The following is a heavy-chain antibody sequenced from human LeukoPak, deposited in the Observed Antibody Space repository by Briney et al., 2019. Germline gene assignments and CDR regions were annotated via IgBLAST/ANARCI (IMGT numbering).Heavy chain of an antibody. CDR2: ISYDGSNK. D-gene: IGHD6-19*01. CDR1: RFTFSSYD. J-gene: IGHJ4*02. V-gene: IGHV3-30*18. CDR3: AKSARDSSGWDPGNYFDY. Sequence: GGSLRLSCAASRFTFSSYDMHWVRQAPGKGLEWVAVISYDGSNKYYADSVKGRFTISRDNSKNTLYLQMNSLRAEDTAVYYCAKSARDSSGWDPGNYFDYWGQGTLVTVSS.